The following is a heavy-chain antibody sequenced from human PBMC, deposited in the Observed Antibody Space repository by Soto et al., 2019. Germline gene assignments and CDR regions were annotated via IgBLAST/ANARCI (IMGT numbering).Heavy chain of an antibody. CDR1: GGSISSGGYY. Sequence: SETLSLTCTVSGGSISSGGYYWSWIRQHPGKGLEWIGYIYYSGSTYYNPSLKSRVTISVDTSKNQFSLKLSSVTAADTAVYYCARAIDWLSLLYYFDYWGQGTLVTVSS. J-gene: IGHJ4*02. CDR3: ARAIDWLSLLYYFDY. CDR2: IYYSGST. D-gene: IGHD3-22*01. V-gene: IGHV4-31*03.